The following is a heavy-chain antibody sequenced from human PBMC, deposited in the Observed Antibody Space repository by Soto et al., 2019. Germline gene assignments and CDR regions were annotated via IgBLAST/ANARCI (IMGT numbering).Heavy chain of an antibody. J-gene: IGHJ6*02. D-gene: IGHD4-4*01. CDR1: GFTFSNAW. Sequence: GGSLRLSCAASGFTFSNAWMNWVRQAPGKGLEWVGRIKSKTDGGTTDYAAPVKGRFTISRDDSKNTLYLQMNSLKTEDTAVYYCTTDYSNYLATYGMDVWGQGTTVTVSS. CDR2: IKSKTDGGTT. V-gene: IGHV3-15*07. CDR3: TTDYSNYLATYGMDV.